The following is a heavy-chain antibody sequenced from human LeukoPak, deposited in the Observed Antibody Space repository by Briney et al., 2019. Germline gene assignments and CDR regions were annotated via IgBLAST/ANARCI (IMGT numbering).Heavy chain of an antibody. Sequence: GGSLRLSCAASGFTFTRFWLTWVRQSPGKGLEWVANINPDGTKTTYVDSVEGRFAISRDNAKNSVFLLMTSLRAEDAAMYYCATAPASVDSSWGQGTLVAVSS. J-gene: IGHJ5*02. CDR2: INPDGTKT. CDR3: ATAPASVDSS. V-gene: IGHV3-7*01. D-gene: IGHD3-3*01. CDR1: GFTFTRFW.